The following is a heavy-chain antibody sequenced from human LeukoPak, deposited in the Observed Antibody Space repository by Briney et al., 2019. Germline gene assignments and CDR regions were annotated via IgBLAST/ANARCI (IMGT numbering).Heavy chain of an antibody. V-gene: IGHV1-69*01. CDR1: GGTFSSYA. J-gene: IGHJ4*02. D-gene: IGHD3-22*01. CDR3: ANPASSGYYLPFDY. Sequence: GASVKVSCKASGGTFSSYAISWVRQAPGQGLEWMGGTIPILGTANYARRFQGRVTITADESTSTAYMELSSLRSEDTAVYYCANPASSGYYLPFDYWGQGTLVTVSS. CDR2: TIPILGTA.